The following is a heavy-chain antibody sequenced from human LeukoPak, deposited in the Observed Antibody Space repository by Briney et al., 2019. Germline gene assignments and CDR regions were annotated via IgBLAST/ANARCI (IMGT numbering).Heavy chain of an antibody. Sequence: ALVKVSCKASGYTFTSNDINWVRQATGQGLEWMGWMNPNSGNTGYAQKFQGRVTITRNTSISTAYMELSSLRSEDTAVYYCARSWGPAAIYPWGQGTLVTVSS. J-gene: IGHJ5*02. D-gene: IGHD2-2*02. V-gene: IGHV1-8*03. CDR2: MNPNSGNT. CDR1: GYTFTSND. CDR3: ARSWGPAAIYP.